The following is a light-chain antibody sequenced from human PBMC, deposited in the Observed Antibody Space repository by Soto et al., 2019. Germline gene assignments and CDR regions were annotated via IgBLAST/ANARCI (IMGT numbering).Light chain of an antibody. Sequence: QSLLTQPPSLSGAPGQRFTISCTGSSSNIGAGYDVHWYQQFPGTAPKLLIYDNNNRPSGVPDRFSGSKSGTSASLAITGLQADDEADYYCKSFDSSLSGYVFGAGTKVTVL. J-gene: IGLJ1*01. V-gene: IGLV1-40*01. CDR3: KSFDSSLSGYV. CDR2: DNN. CDR1: SSNIGAGYD.